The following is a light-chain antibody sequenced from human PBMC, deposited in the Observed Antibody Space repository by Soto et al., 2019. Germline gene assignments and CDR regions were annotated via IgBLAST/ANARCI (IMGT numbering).Light chain of an antibody. CDR1: SSDVGGYNY. CDR3: SSYGSTSTRYV. V-gene: IGLV2-14*01. J-gene: IGLJ1*01. Sequence: QSVLTQPASVSESPGQSITISCTGTSSDVGGYNYVSWSQQHPGKAPKLLIYEVSNRPSGVSNRFSGSKSGNTASLTISGLQAEDEADYFCSSYGSTSTRYVFGTGTKLTVL. CDR2: EVS.